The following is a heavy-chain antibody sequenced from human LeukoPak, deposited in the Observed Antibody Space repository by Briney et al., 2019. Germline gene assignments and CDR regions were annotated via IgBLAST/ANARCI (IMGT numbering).Heavy chain of an antibody. CDR3: TTADYYYYYGMDV. V-gene: IGHV3-15*07. J-gene: IGHJ6*02. CDR2: IKSKTDGGTT. Sequence: GGSLRLSCAASGFTFSNAWMNWVRQAPGKGLEWVGRIKSKTDGGTTDYAAPVKGRFTISGDDSKNTLYLQMNSLKTEDTAVYYCTTADYYYYYGMDVWGQGTTVTVSS. CDR1: GFTFSNAW.